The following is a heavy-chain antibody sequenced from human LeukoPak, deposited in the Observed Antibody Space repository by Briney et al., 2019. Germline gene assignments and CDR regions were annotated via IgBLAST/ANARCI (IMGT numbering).Heavy chain of an antibody. Sequence: GASVKVSCKGSGYTFTSYGISWVRQAPGQGLEWMGWISAYNGNTNYAQKLQGRVTMTTDKSTSTAYMELRSLRSDDTAVYYCARDVPRIAAAGTIVAFDIWGQGTMVTVSS. CDR2: ISAYNGNT. CDR3: ARDVPRIAAAGTIVAFDI. J-gene: IGHJ3*02. V-gene: IGHV1-18*01. CDR1: GYTFTSYG. D-gene: IGHD6-13*01.